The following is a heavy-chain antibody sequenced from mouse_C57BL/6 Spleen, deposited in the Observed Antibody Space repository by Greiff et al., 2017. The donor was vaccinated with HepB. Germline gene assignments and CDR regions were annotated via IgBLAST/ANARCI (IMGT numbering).Heavy chain of an antibody. CDR3: ARGDYYGFPFAY. CDR1: GFTFSDYG. D-gene: IGHD1-1*01. Sequence: EVHLVESGGGLVKPGGSLKLSCAASGFTFSDYGMHWVRQAPEKGLEWVAYISSGSSTIYYADTVKGRFTISRDNAKNTLFLQMTSLRSEDTAMYYCARGDYYGFPFAYWGQGTLVTVSA. V-gene: IGHV5-17*01. J-gene: IGHJ3*01. CDR2: ISSGSSTI.